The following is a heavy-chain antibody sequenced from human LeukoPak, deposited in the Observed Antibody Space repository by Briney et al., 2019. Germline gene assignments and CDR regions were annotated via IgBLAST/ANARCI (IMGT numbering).Heavy chain of an antibody. Sequence: PSETLSLTCTVSGGSISSYYWSWIRQPPGKGLEWIGYIYYSGSTNYNPSLKSRVTISVDTSKNQFSLKLSSVTAADTAVYYCARGKSQLRYYFDYWCQGTLVTVSS. CDR3: ARGKSQLRYYFDY. D-gene: IGHD2-2*01. CDR2: IYYSGST. V-gene: IGHV4-59*01. CDR1: GGSISSYY. J-gene: IGHJ4*02.